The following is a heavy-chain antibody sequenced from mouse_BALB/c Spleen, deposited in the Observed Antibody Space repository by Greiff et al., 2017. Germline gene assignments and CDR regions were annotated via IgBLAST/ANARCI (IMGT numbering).Heavy chain of an antibody. V-gene: IGHV1-63*02. CDR2: IYPGGGYT. Sequence: VQLQQSGAELVRPGTSVKISCKASGYTFTNYWLGWVKQRPGHGLEWIGDIYPGGGYTNYNEKFKGKATLTADTSSSTAYMQLSSLTSEDSAVYFCARSYGNHYYAMDYWGQGTSVTVSS. CDR3: ARSYGNHYYAMDY. D-gene: IGHD1-1*01. CDR1: GYTFTNYW. J-gene: IGHJ4*01.